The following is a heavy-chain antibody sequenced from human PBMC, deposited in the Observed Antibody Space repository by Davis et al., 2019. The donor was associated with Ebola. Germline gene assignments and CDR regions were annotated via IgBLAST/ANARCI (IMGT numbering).Heavy chain of an antibody. CDR3: ARDSEGGYVGY. CDR2: ISYDGSNK. V-gene: IGHV3-30-3*01. CDR1: GFTFSSYA. Sequence: GESLKISCAASGFTFSSYAMHWVRQAPGKGLEWVAVISYDGSNKYYADSVKGRFTISRDNSKNTLYLQMNSLRAEDTAVYYCARDSEGGYVGYWGQGTLVTVSS. D-gene: IGHD5-12*01. J-gene: IGHJ4*02.